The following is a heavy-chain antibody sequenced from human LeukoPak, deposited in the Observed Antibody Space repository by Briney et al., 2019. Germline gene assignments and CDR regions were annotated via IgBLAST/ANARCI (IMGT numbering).Heavy chain of an antibody. D-gene: IGHD6-13*01. V-gene: IGHV3-23*01. J-gene: IGHJ4*02. CDR1: GFTFRSYA. CDR3: AKIGGSWLQ. CDR2: ISGSGTNT. Sequence: GGSLRLSCAASGFTFRSYAMNWVRQAPGKGLEWVSVISGSGTNTYYADSVKGRFTISRDNSKNTLYFQMNSLRAEDTAVYYCAKIGGSWLQWGQGTLVTVSS.